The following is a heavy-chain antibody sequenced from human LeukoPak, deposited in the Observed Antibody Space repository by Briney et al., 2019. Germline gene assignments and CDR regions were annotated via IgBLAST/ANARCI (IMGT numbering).Heavy chain of an antibody. V-gene: IGHV3-23*01. CDR2: ISDSGDQT. D-gene: IGHD6-19*01. CDR1: GFTFSSYA. J-gene: IGHJ4*02. Sequence: GGSLRLSCAASGFTFSSYAMSWVRQAPGKGLDWVAGISDSGDQTYYVDSVKGRFTISRDNSKNTFYMEMNSLRVEDTALYYCAKDRVSVAGSYDSWGQGTLVTVSS. CDR3: AKDRVSVAGSYDS.